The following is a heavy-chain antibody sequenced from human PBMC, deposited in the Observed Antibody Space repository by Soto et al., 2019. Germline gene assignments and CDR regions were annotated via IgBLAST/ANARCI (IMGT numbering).Heavy chain of an antibody. CDR2: ISYDGSNK. CDR3: AKDYDILTGPAYYFDY. CDR1: GFTFSSYG. D-gene: IGHD3-9*01. J-gene: IGHJ4*02. Sequence: GGSLRLSCAASGFTFSSYGMHWVRQAPGKGLEWVAVISYDGSNKYYADSVKGRFTISRDNSKNTLYLQMNSLRAEDTAVYYCAKDYDILTGPAYYFDYWGQGT. V-gene: IGHV3-30*18.